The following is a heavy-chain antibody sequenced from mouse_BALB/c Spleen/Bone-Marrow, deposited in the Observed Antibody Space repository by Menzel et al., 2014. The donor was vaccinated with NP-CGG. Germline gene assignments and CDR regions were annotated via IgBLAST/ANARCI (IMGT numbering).Heavy chain of an antibody. J-gene: IGHJ4*01. Sequence: EVKVVESGGGLVQPGGSLKLSCAASGFTFSSYGMSWVRQTPDKRLELVAAINSNGGSTYYPDSVKGRFTISRDNAKNTLYLQMSSLKSEDTAMYYCARDDVWYAMDYWGQGTSVTASS. CDR1: GFTFSSYG. CDR3: ARDDVWYAMDY. CDR2: INSNGGST. V-gene: IGHV5-6-3*01.